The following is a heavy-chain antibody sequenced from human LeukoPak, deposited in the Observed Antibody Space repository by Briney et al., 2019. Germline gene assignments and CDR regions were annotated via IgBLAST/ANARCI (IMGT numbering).Heavy chain of an antibody. CDR1: GYTLTELS. Sequence: ASEKVSCKVSGYTLTELSMHWVRQAPGKGLEWMGGFDPEDGETIYAQKFQGRVTMTEDTSTDTAYMELSSLRSEDTAVYYCATPNPYDILTGFDYWGQGTLVTVSS. CDR3: ATPNPYDILTGFDY. J-gene: IGHJ4*02. CDR2: FDPEDGET. V-gene: IGHV1-24*01. D-gene: IGHD3-9*01.